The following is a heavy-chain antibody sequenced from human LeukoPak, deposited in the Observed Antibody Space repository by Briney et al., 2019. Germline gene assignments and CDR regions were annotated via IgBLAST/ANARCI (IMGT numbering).Heavy chain of an antibody. J-gene: IGHJ5*02. CDR1: GGSFSGYY. Sequence: SETLSLTCAVYGGSFSGYYWSWVRQPPGKGLEWGGEINNSGSTNYNPSLKRGGTISVDTSKNQFSLKLSSVTAADTAVYYCARQGGYYNWFDPWGQGTLVTVSS. V-gene: IGHV4-34*01. CDR2: INNSGST. D-gene: IGHD3-22*01. CDR3: ARQGGYYNWFDP.